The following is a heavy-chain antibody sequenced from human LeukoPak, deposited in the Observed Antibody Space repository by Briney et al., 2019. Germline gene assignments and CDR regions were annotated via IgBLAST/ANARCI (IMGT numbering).Heavy chain of an antibody. CDR1: GFAFHNYA. Sequence: GGSLRLSCVGSGFAFHNYAMHWVRRPPGKGLEWVSAINWNSDTKAYADSVKGRFTISRDRARNSLYLQMDSLRPEDTALYYCAKDTGGNGAYFYAMDVWGQGTSITVSS. V-gene: IGHV3-9*01. D-gene: IGHD4-23*01. J-gene: IGHJ6*02. CDR2: INWNSDTK. CDR3: AKDTGGNGAYFYAMDV.